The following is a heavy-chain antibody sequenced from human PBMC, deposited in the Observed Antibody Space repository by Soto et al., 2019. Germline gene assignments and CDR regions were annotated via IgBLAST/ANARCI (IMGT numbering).Heavy chain of an antibody. CDR1: GFTFSDYY. CDR3: ASLDTARVETAGD. V-gene: IGHV3-11*04. Sequence: GGSLRLSCSASGFTFSDYYMGWIRQAPGKGLQWISYISDSGTIMYYADSVKGRFTISKDHAKNSLYLQMNSLRVEDTALYYCASLDTARVETAGDWGQGTLVTVSS. D-gene: IGHD5-18*01. J-gene: IGHJ4*02. CDR2: ISDSGTIM.